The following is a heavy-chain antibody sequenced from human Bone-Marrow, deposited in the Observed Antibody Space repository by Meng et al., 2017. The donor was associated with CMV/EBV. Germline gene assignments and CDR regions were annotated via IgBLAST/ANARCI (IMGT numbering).Heavy chain of an antibody. CDR3: ARTYLLRFLEWSLFLGY. CDR1: GYTFSNYY. Sequence: ASVQVSCKASGYTFSNYYMNWVRQAPGQGLEWMGIIDPSGGRTRYAQRFQGRVTLTGDTSISTAYMELSSLRSEDTAVYYCARTYLLRFLEWSLFLGYWGQGTLVTVSS. CDR2: IDPSGGRT. V-gene: IGHV1-46*01. J-gene: IGHJ4*02. D-gene: IGHD3-3*01.